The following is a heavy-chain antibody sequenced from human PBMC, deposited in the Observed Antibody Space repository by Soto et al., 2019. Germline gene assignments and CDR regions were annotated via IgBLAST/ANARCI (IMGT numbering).Heavy chain of an antibody. D-gene: IGHD1-26*01. CDR1: GFTFSSYW. J-gene: IGHJ6*02. CDR3: ARQGGVGATRLNYGMDV. CDR2: IKQDGSEK. V-gene: IGHV3-7*05. Sequence: GGSLRLSCAASGFTFSSYWMSWVRQAPGKGLEWVANIKQDGSEKYYVDSVKGRFTISRDNAKNSLYLQMNSLRAEDTAVYYCARQGGVGATRLNYGMDVWGQGTTVTVSS.